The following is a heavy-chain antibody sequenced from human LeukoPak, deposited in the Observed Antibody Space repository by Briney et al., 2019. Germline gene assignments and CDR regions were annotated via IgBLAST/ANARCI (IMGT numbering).Heavy chain of an antibody. D-gene: IGHD3-10*01. V-gene: IGHV4-30-2*01. J-gene: IGHJ4*02. Sequence: SGTLSLTCAVSGGSISSGGYSWSWIRQPPGKGLEWIGYIYHSGSTYYNPSLKSRVTISVDRSKNQFSLKLSSVTAADTAVYYCAGGKYSMVRGVIIDYFDYWGQGTLVTVSS. CDR3: AGGKYSMVRGVIIDYFDY. CDR1: GGSISSGGYS. CDR2: IYHSGST.